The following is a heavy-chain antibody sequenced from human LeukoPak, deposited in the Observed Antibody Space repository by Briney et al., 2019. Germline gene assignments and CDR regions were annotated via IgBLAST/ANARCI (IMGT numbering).Heavy chain of an antibody. CDR3: ARRKVAAVDY. D-gene: IGHD6-25*01. CDR2: IYYSGST. J-gene: IGHJ4*02. V-gene: IGHV4-39*01. Sequence: SETLSLICTVSGGSISSSNYYWGWIRQPPGKGLEWIGSIYYSGSTYYNPSLKSRVTISVDTSKNQFSLKLSSVTAADTAVYYCARRKVAAVDYWGQGTLVTVSS. CDR1: GGSISSSNYY.